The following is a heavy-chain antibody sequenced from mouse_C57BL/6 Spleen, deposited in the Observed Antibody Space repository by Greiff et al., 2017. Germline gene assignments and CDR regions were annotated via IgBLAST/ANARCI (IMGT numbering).Heavy chain of an antibody. Sequence: VQLQQPGAELVKPGASVKVSCKASGYTFTSYWMHWVKQRPGQGLEWIGRIHPSDSDTNSNQKFKGKATLTVDTSSSTAYMQLSRLTSEYSAVYYCAITYYDHYYAMDYWGQGTSVTGSS. V-gene: IGHV1-74*01. CDR1: GYTFTSYW. CDR2: IHPSDSDT. J-gene: IGHJ4*01. D-gene: IGHD2-4*01. CDR3: AITYYDHYYAMDY.